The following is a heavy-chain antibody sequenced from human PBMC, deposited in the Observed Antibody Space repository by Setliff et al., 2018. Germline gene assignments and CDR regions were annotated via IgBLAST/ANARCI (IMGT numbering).Heavy chain of an antibody. CDR1: GASFSDYY. CDR2: IYYSGST. Sequence: SETLSLTCAVSGASFSDYYWTWIRQSPGKGLEWIGSIYYSGSTYYNPSLKSRVTISVDTSKNQFSLKLTSVTEADTAVYYCARGPPGYYYYMNVWGQGTTVTVSS. V-gene: IGHV4-34*01. J-gene: IGHJ6*03. CDR3: ARGPPGYYYYMNV.